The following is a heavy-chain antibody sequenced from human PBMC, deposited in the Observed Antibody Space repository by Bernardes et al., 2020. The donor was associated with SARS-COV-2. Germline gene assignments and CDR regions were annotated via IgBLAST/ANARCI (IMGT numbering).Heavy chain of an antibody. CDR2: ISGSGGST. Sequence: GGSLRLSCAASGFTFSSYAMSWVRQAPGKGLEWVSAISGSGGSTYYADSVKGRFTISRDNSKNTLYLQMNSLRAEDTAVYYCAIQDDYYGSGSYYLPFDYWGQGTLVTVSS. V-gene: IGHV3-23*01. CDR1: GFTFSSYA. CDR3: AIQDDYYGSGSYYLPFDY. D-gene: IGHD3-10*01. J-gene: IGHJ4*02.